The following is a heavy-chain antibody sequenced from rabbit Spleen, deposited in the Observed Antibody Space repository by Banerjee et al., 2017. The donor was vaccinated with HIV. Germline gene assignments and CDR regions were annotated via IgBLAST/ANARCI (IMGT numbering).Heavy chain of an antibody. CDR3: ARDDASDDGNYDL. CDR1: GLDFSNSYW. Sequence: QEQLEESGGGLVQPEGSLALTCKASGLDFSNSYWIWWVRQAPGKGLEWIACIYTGSGSIYYASWAKGRFAISKTSSTTVTLQMTSLTAADTATYFCARDDASDDGNYDLWGPGTLVTVS. CDR2: IYTGSGSI. J-gene: IGHJ4*01. V-gene: IGHV1S45*01. D-gene: IGHD2-1*01.